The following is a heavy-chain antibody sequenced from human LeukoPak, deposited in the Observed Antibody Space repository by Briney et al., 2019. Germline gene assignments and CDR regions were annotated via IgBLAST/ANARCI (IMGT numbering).Heavy chain of an antibody. D-gene: IGHD3-16*02. CDR1: GDSISSGYY. CDR2: IYNSGST. J-gene: IGHJ5*02. Sequence: PSETLSLTCTVSGDSISSGYYWGWIRQPPGKGLEGMGSIYNSGSTNYNPSHNSRVTISVDTSKNQFSLQLSSVPAADTAVYYCARQEDMITFGGVIVSWGQGTLVTVSS. V-gene: IGHV4-38-2*02. CDR3: ARQEDMITFGGVIVS.